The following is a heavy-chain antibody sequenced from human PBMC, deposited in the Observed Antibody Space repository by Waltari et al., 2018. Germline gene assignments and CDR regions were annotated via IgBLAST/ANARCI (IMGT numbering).Heavy chain of an antibody. Sequence: QVALRESGPALVRPTQTLTLTCTFSGFSLSTSGMCVSWIRQPPGKALEWLAGIDWDDDKHYSTSLKTRLTISKDASENQVVLTLTNVDPVDTGIYYCARTDFGGNSVDYWGQGTLVTVSS. D-gene: IGHD2-21*02. CDR1: GFSLSTSGMC. J-gene: IGHJ4*02. CDR3: ARTDFGGNSVDY. CDR2: IDWDDDK. V-gene: IGHV2-70*15.